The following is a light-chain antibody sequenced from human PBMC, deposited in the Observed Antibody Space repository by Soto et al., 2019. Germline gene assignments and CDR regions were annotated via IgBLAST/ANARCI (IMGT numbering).Light chain of an antibody. Sequence: EVVLTQSPGTLSFSPGETAPLSCRASQSVSSSYLAWYQQKPGQAPRLLIYGASSRATGIPDRFSGSGSGTEFTLTISRLEPEDFAVYYCQQYGSSPLTFGGGTKV. J-gene: IGKJ4*01. V-gene: IGKV3-20*01. CDR2: GAS. CDR3: QQYGSSPLT. CDR1: QSVSSSY.